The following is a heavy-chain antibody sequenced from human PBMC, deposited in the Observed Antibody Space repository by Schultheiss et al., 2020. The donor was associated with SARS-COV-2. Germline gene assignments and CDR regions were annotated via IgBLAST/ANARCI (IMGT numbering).Heavy chain of an antibody. J-gene: IGHJ4*02. CDR1: GFTFSSYA. D-gene: IGHD3-10*01. V-gene: IGHV3-53*04. CDR2: IYSGGST. CDR3: AREQYGLFDY. Sequence: GESLKISCAASGFTFSSYAMHWVRQAPGKGLEWVAVIYSGGSTYYADSVKGRFTISRHNSKNTLYLQMNSLRAEDTAVYYCAREQYGLFDYWGQGTLVTVSS.